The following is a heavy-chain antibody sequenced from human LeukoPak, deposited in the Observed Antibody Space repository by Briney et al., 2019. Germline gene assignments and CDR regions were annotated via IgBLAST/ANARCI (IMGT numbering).Heavy chain of an antibody. J-gene: IGHJ6*02. CDR2: IYYSGST. CDR1: DGSISSYY. V-gene: IGHV4-59*01. CDR3: ARAPPGYYDILTGSTHYYYYGMDV. Sequence: SETLSLTCTVSDGSISSYYWSWIRQPPGKGLEWIGYIYYSGSTNYNPSLKSRVTISVDTSKNQFSLKLSSVTAADTAVYYCARAPPGYYDILTGSTHYYYYGMDVWGQGTTVTVSS. D-gene: IGHD3-9*01.